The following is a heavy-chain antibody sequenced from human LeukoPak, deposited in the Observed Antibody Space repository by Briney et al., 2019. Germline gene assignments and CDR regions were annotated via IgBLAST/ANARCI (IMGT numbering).Heavy chain of an antibody. Sequence: EASVKVSCKASGYTFTGYYMHWVRQAPGQGLEWMGWINPNSGDTNYAQKLQGRVTMTTDTSTSTAYMELRSLRSDDTAVYYCARLKDYYYGSGSYYQQQDPYYYYYYMDVWGKGTTVTVSS. V-gene: IGHV1-2*02. CDR2: INPNSGDT. CDR1: GYTFTGYY. J-gene: IGHJ6*03. CDR3: ARLKDYYYGSGSYYQQQDPYYYYYYMDV. D-gene: IGHD3-10*01.